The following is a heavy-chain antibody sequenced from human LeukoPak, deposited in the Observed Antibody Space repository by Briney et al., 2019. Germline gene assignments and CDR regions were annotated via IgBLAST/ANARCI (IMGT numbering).Heavy chain of an antibody. CDR3: ARVPTSGSSLQRGAFDI. J-gene: IGHJ3*02. CDR1: GYAFTAYY. V-gene: IGHV1-46*01. Sequence: ASVKVSCKAVGYAFTAYYIHWVRQAPGQGLEWMGTINPSSGSTSYAQKFRGRVTMTRDMSTSTVYMELSSLRSEDTAVYYCARVPTSGSSLQRGAFDIWGQGTMVTVSS. CDR2: INPSSGST. D-gene: IGHD3-22*01.